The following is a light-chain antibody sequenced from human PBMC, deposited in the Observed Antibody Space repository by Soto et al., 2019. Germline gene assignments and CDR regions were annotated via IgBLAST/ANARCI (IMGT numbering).Light chain of an antibody. CDR3: QQYNSWPPYT. J-gene: IGKJ2*01. Sequence: EIVLTQSPATLSVSPGERATLSCRASQSVSSNLAWYQQKPGQAPRLLIYDTSSRATGFPARFSGSGSGTEFTLTISNLQYEDIAVYYCQQYNSWPPYTFGQGTKVEIK. V-gene: IGKV3-15*01. CDR2: DTS. CDR1: QSVSSN.